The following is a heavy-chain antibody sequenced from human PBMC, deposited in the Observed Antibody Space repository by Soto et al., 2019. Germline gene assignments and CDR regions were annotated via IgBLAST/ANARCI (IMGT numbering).Heavy chain of an antibody. CDR3: ARSLIGASIKGHFES. CDR2: IIPIFGTA. Sequence: QVQLVQSGAEVKKPGSSVKVSCKASGGTFSSYAISWVRQAPGQGLEWMGGIIPIFGTANYAQKFQGSVTVTADESTSTAYRELSSLTSAYTAVYSCARSLIGASIKGHFESWGQGTMVTVSS. V-gene: IGHV1-69*12. J-gene: IGHJ4*02. CDR1: GGTFSSYA. D-gene: IGHD5-12*01.